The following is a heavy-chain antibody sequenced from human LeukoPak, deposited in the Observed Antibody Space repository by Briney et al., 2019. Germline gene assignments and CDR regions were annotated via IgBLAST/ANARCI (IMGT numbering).Heavy chain of an antibody. D-gene: IGHD2-15*01. J-gene: IGHJ4*02. V-gene: IGHV3-74*01. Sequence: QAGGSLRLSCAASGFTFSSYWMHWVRQAPGKGLVWVSRINTDGSSTSYADSVKGRFTIPRDNAKNTLYLQMNSLRAEDTAVYYCARSGCSGGSCYLFDYWGQGTLVTVSS. CDR2: INTDGSST. CDR3: ARSGCSGGSCYLFDY. CDR1: GFTFSSYW.